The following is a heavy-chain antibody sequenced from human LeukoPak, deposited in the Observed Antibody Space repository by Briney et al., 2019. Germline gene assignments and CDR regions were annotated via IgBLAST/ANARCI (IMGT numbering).Heavy chain of an antibody. J-gene: IGHJ4*02. CDR2: IIPIFGTA. CDR1: GGTFSSYA. V-gene: IGHV1-69*13. Sequence: SVNVSCKASGGTFSSYAISWVRQAPGQGLEWMGGIIPIFGTANYAQKFQGRVTITADESTSTAYMELNSLRAEDTAVYYCAKDSSYDFWSPGDYWGQGTLVTVSS. D-gene: IGHD3-3*01. CDR3: AKDSSYDFWSPGDY.